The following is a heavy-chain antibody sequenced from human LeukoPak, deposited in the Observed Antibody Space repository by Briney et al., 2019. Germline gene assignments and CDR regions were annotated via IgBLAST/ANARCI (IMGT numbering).Heavy chain of an antibody. Sequence: GGSLRLSCAASGFTFSSYGMSWVRQAPGKGLEWVSAISGSGGSTYYADSVKGRFTISRDNSKNTLYLQMNSLRAEDTAVYYCAKDRTYYYDSSGYQYWGQGTLVTVS. CDR1: GFTFSSYG. CDR2: ISGSGGST. D-gene: IGHD3-22*01. V-gene: IGHV3-23*01. CDR3: AKDRTYYYDSSGYQY. J-gene: IGHJ4*02.